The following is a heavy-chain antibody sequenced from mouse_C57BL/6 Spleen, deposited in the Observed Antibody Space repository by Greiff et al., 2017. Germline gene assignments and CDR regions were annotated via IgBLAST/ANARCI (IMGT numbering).Heavy chain of an antibody. CDR3: TTESLMDY. J-gene: IGHJ4*01. CDR1: GYAFSSYW. CDR2: IYPGDGDT. Sequence: VKLQESGPELVKPGASVKISCKASGYAFSSYWMNWVKQRPGKGLAWIGRIYPGDGDTNYNWKCKGKATLTADKSSSTAYMQLSSLTSEDSAVYFCTTESLMDYWGQGTSGTVSS. D-gene: IGHD1-1*01. V-gene: IGHV1-82*01.